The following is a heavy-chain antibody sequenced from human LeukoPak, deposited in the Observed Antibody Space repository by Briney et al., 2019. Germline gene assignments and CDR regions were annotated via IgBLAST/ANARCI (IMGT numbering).Heavy chain of an antibody. CDR2: IKQDGSEK. CDR3: ARSSRDGYNLIDYMDV. V-gene: IGHV3-7*01. J-gene: IGHJ6*03. D-gene: IGHD5-24*01. Sequence: PGGSLRLSCAASGFTFSSYWMSWVRQAPGKGLEWVANIKQDGSEKYYVGSVKGRFTISRDNARKSLYLQMNSLRAEDTAVYYCARSSRDGYNLIDYMDVWGKGTTVTVSS. CDR1: GFTFSSYW.